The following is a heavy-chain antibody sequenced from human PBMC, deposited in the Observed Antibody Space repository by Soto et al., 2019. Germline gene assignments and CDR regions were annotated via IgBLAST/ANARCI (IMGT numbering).Heavy chain of an antibody. Sequence: GGFLRLSCAASGFTISGYAMSWVRKAAGKGVEWVSGISGSGGSTYYADPVKGRFTISRDNSKNMLYLQMNSLRAEDTAVYYCAKEVGGIAARQGWFDPWGQGTLVSVSS. D-gene: IGHD6-6*01. CDR1: GFTISGYA. J-gene: IGHJ5*02. CDR3: AKEVGGIAARQGWFDP. V-gene: IGHV3-23*01. CDR2: ISGSGGST.